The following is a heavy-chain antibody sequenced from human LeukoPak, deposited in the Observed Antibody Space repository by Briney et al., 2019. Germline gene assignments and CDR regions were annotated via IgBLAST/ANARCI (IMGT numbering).Heavy chain of an antibody. CDR2: IYYSGST. J-gene: IGHJ4*02. CDR3: ARDTYSGYDEEYYFDY. Sequence: SETLSLTCTVSGVSVISGSYYRSWIRQPPGTGLEWIGYIYYSGSTNYNPSLKSRVTISVDTSKNQFSLKLSSVTAADTAVYYCARDTYSGYDEEYYFDYWGQGTLVTVSS. D-gene: IGHD5-12*01. CDR1: GVSVISGSYY. V-gene: IGHV4-61*01.